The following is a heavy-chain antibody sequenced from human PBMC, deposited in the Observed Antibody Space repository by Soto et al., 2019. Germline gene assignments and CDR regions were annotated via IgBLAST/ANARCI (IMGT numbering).Heavy chain of an antibody. V-gene: IGHV4-4*02. Sequence: SETLSLTCAVSGGSISSSNWWSWVRQPPGKGLEWIGEIYHSGSTNYNPSLKSRVTISVDKSKNQFSLKLSSVTAADTAVYYCARDRATYNDFWSGYYPYNWFDPWGQGTLVTVSA. D-gene: IGHD3-3*01. CDR3: ARDRATYNDFWSGYYPYNWFDP. J-gene: IGHJ5*02. CDR2: IYHSGST. CDR1: GGSISSSNW.